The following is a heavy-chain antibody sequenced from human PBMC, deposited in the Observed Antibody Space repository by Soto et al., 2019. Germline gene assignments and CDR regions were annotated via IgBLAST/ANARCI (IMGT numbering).Heavy chain of an antibody. Sequence: VQLLESGGGLIQPGGSLRLSCAASGFTFSSFAMSWVRQAPGKGLAWVSIISGTGDNTYYADSVKVRFTISRDNSKNTVYLQMNSLRAEDTAVYYCAKKNYDSSGYSDVWGQGTTVTVSS. D-gene: IGHD3-22*01. CDR1: GFTFSSFA. V-gene: IGHV3-23*01. CDR3: AKKNYDSSGYSDV. CDR2: ISGTGDNT. J-gene: IGHJ6*02.